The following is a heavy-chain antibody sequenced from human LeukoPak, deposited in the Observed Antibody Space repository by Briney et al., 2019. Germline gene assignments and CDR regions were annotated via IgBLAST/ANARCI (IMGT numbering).Heavy chain of an antibody. CDR1: GGSISSSSYY. V-gene: IGHV4-39*01. CDR3: ARLFVGATSA. D-gene: IGHD1-26*01. CDR2: IYYSGST. Sequence: PSETLSLTCTVSGGSISSSSYYWDWIRQPPGKGLEWIGSIYYSGSTYYNPSLKSRVTISVDTSKNQFSLKLSSVTAADTAVYYCARLFVGATSAWGQGTLVTVSS. J-gene: IGHJ5*02.